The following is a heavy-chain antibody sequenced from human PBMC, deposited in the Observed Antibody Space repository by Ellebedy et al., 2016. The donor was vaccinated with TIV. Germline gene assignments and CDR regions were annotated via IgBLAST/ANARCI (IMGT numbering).Heavy chain of an antibody. CDR3: AEGYNSDWSIKFES. J-gene: IGHJ4*02. D-gene: IGHD6-19*01. V-gene: IGHV3-30-3*01. Sequence: PGGSLRLSCAASGFTFGYYAMHWVRQAPGKGLEWVALLSYDGSNIYYADSVKGRFIISRDNSKNTLYLQMNSLRAEDTAVYYCAEGYNSDWSIKFESWGQGTLVTVSS. CDR2: LSYDGSNI. CDR1: GFTFGYYA.